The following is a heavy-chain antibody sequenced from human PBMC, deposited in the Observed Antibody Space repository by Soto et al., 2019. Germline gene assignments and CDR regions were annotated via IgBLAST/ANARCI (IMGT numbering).Heavy chain of an antibody. V-gene: IGHV3-23*01. CDR3: AKGLLWFGELLGPFDY. D-gene: IGHD3-10*01. CDR1: GFTFSSYA. Sequence: VRLSCAASGFTFSSYAMSWVRQAPGKGLEWVSAISGSGGSTYYADSVRGRFTISRDNSKNTLYLQMNSLRAEDTAVYYCAKGLLWFGELLGPFDYWGQGTLVTVSS. J-gene: IGHJ4*02. CDR2: ISGSGGST.